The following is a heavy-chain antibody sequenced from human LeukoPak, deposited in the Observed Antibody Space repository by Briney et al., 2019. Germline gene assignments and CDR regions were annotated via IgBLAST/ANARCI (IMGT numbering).Heavy chain of an antibody. J-gene: IGHJ4*02. V-gene: IGHV3-30*03. D-gene: IGHD3-10*01. CDR2: ISNDGSNK. CDR1: GFIFSTYG. Sequence: PGGSLRLSCAASGFIFSTYGIHWVRQAPGKGLEWVAVISNDGSNKYYADSVKGRFTISRDNSRSTLYLQMNSLRPEDTAIYYCAREGYYGSGSPPSLYFDYWGQGTLVTVSS. CDR3: AREGYYGSGSPPSLYFDY.